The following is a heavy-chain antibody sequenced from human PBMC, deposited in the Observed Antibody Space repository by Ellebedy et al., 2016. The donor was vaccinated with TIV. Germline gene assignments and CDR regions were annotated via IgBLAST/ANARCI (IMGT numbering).Heavy chain of an antibody. CDR3: ARVKDLGKGLDY. J-gene: IGHJ4*02. CDR1: GYTFSGYY. Sequence: ASVKVSCXASGYTFSGYYMHWVRQAPGQGLEWMGWINPNSGGTNYAQKFQGRVTMTRDTSISTAYMELSRLRSDDTAVYYCARVKDLGKGLDYWGQGTLVTVSS. D-gene: IGHD7-27*01. CDR2: INPNSGGT. V-gene: IGHV1-2*02.